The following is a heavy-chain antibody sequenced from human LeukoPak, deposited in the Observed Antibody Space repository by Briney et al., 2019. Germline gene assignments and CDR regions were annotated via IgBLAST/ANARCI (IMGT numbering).Heavy chain of an antibody. V-gene: IGHV3-48*03. J-gene: IGHJ6*03. CDR1: GFTFSSYE. D-gene: IGHD2-2*01. CDR2: ISSSGSTI. Sequence: SGGSLRLSCAASGFTFSSYEMNWVRQAPGKGLEWVSYISSSGSTIYYADSVKGRFTISRDNAKNSLYLQMNSLRAEDTAVYYCARRDIVVVPYYYYYMDVWGKGTTVTISS. CDR3: ARRDIVVVPYYYYYMDV.